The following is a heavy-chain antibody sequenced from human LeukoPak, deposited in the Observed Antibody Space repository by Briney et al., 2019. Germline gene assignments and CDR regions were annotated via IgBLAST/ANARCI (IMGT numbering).Heavy chain of an antibody. J-gene: IGHJ5*02. CDR3: ARDREAVGAPLRGWFDP. V-gene: IGHV4-4*07. D-gene: IGHD1-26*01. Sequence: SETLSHTCTVSGGSISSYYWSWIRQPAGKGLEWIGRIYTSGSTNYNPSLKSRVTMSVDTSKNQFSLKLSSVTAADTAVYYCARDREAVGAPLRGWFDPWGQGTLVTVSS. CDR1: GGSISSYY. CDR2: IYTSGST.